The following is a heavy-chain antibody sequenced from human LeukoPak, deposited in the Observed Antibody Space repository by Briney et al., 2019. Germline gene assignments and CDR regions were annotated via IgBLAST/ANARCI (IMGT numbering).Heavy chain of an antibody. CDR1: GFTFSTYE. J-gene: IGHJ4*02. V-gene: IGHV3-48*03. D-gene: IGHD4-23*01. Sequence: GGSLRLSCAASGFTFSTYEMHWVRQAPGKGLEWISYITSSADAMYYSDSVKGRFTISRDNAKNSLYLQMNSLRAEDTAVYYCARDYGGSSPFDYWGQGTLVTVSS. CDR2: ITSSADAM. CDR3: ARDYGGSSPFDY.